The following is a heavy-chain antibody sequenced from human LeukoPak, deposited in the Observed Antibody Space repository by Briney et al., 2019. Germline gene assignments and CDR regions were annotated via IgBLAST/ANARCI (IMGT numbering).Heavy chain of an antibody. CDR1: GYTFTTYG. Sequence: ASVKVSCKASGYTFTTYGISWVRQAPGQGLEWMGWISTYNGNTYYAQNLQGRVTMTTDTSTSTAYMELSSLRSEDTAVYYCARDRGSSWSVEFDYWGQGTLVTVFS. J-gene: IGHJ4*02. CDR2: ISTYNGNT. CDR3: ARDRGSSWSVEFDY. V-gene: IGHV1-18*01. D-gene: IGHD6-13*01.